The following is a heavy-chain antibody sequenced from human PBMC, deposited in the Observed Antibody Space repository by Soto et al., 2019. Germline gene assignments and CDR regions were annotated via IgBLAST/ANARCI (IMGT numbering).Heavy chain of an antibody. CDR1: GFSLSTSGVG. J-gene: IGHJ4*02. V-gene: IGHV2-5*02. CDR3: AHRPSYCSGGSCYSGFDY. Sequence: QITLKESGPTLVKPTQTLTLTCTFSGFSLSTSGVGVGWILQPPGKALEWLALIYWDDDKRYSPSLKSRHTITKDTSKNPVVLTMTNRDPVDTATYYCAHRPSYCSGGSCYSGFDYWGQGTLVTVSS. CDR2: IYWDDDK. D-gene: IGHD2-15*01.